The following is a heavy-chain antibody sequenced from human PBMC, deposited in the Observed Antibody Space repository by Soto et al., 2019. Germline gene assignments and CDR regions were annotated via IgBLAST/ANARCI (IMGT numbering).Heavy chain of an antibody. V-gene: IGHV1-8*01. CDR2: MNPNSGNT. J-gene: IGHJ6*02. CDR3: AREFGWFGELSQRDYYYGMDV. D-gene: IGHD3-10*01. Sequence: QVQLVQSGAEVKKPGASVKVSCKASGYTFTSYDINWVRQATGQGLEWMGWMNPNSGNTGYAQKFQGRVTMTRSTSISTAYMDLSSLSSEDTAVYYCAREFGWFGELSQRDYYYGMDVWGQGTTVTVSS. CDR1: GYTFTSYD.